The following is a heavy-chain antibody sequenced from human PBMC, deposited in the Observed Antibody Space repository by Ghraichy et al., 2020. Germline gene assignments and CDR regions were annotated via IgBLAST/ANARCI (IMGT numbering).Heavy chain of an antibody. CDR2: ISYDGSNK. CDR3: ARDSSCSSTSCSQGGWYFDL. D-gene: IGHD2-2*01. V-gene: IGHV3-30-3*01. J-gene: IGHJ2*01. CDR1: GFTFSSYA. Sequence: GGSLRLSCAASGFTFSSYAMHWVRQAPGKGLEWVAVISYDGSNKYYADSVKGRFTISRDNSKNTLYLQMNSLRAEDTAVYYCARDSSCSSTSCSQGGWYFDLWGRGTLVTVSS.